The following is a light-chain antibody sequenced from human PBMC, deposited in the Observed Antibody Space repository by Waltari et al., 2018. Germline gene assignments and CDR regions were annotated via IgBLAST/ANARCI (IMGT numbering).Light chain of an antibody. Sequence: SYDLTQSPSVSVAPGQTANIACEGDNIGKKAVHWYQQKPGQAPLLVIYYDDDRPSGISDRFSGSNSGKAATLTVNRVEAGDEADYFCQVWDNKNDQWVFGGGTKLTVL. CDR3: QVWDNKNDQWV. CDR2: YDD. CDR1: NIGKKA. J-gene: IGLJ3*02. V-gene: IGLV3-21*04.